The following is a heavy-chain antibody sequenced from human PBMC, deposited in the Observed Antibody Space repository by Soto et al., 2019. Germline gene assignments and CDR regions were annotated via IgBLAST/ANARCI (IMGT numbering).Heavy chain of an antibody. CDR3: AKDLGSGYFCSGGSCYSNDY. V-gene: IGHV3-30*18. Sequence: QVQLVESGGGVVQPGRSLRLSCAASGFTFSSYGMHWVRQAPGKGLEWVAGISYDGSNKYYADSVKGRFTISRDNSKNTLYLQMNSLRAEDTAVYYCAKDLGSGYFCSGGSCYSNDYWGQGTLVTVSS. CDR2: ISYDGSNK. CDR1: GFTFSSYG. J-gene: IGHJ4*02. D-gene: IGHD2-15*01.